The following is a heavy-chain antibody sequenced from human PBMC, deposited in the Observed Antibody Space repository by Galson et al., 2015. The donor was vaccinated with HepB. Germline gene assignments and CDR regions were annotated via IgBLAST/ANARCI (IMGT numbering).Heavy chain of an antibody. J-gene: IGHJ6*02. CDR2: ISGSGENT. V-gene: IGHV3-23*01. CDR3: AKSRSLYYYYFGLDV. CDR1: GFTFSNYA. Sequence: SLRLSCAASGFTFSNYAMSWVRQAPGKGLEWVSAISGSGENTYYADSVKGRFTISRDNSKNTLYLQMNSLRAEDTAVYYCAKSRSLYYYYFGLDVWGQGTTVTVSS.